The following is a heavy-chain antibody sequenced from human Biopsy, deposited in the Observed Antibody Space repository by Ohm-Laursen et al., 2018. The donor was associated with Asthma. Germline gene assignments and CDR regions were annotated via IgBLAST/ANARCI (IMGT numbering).Heavy chain of an antibody. CDR3: AKIYDRLVLYGMDV. D-gene: IGHD6-19*01. J-gene: IGHJ6*02. CDR2: IYHSGPT. V-gene: IGHV4-59*12. CDR1: GGSISDSY. Sequence: TLSLTCTVSGGSISDSYKTWFRQPPGKGLEWIGYIYHSGPTNYNPSLKSRVTISVDKSKNQFSLKLTSVTAADTAVYYCAKIYDRLVLYGMDVWGQGTTVTVSS.